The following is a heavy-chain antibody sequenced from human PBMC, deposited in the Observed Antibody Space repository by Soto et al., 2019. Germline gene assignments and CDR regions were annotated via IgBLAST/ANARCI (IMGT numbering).Heavy chain of an antibody. V-gene: IGHV4-39*02. Sequence: PSETLSLTCTVSGGSISSSSYYWGWIRQPPGKGLEWIGTIYYNGGTYYNPSLKSRVTISVDTSKNQFSLKLSSVTAADTAVYYCAREGRYCSATSCQGGDYWGPGTLATVS. J-gene: IGHJ4*02. D-gene: IGHD2-2*01. CDR1: GGSISSSSYY. CDR3: AREGRYCSATSCQGGDY. CDR2: IYYNGGT.